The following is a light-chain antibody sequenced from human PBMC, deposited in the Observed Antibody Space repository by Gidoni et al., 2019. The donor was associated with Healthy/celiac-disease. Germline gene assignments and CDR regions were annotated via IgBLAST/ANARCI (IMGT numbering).Light chain of an antibody. Sequence: DIQMTQSPSSLSASVGDRVTITCQASQDISNYLNWYQQKPGKAPKLLIYDASNLETGVPSRFSGSGSGTDLTFTISSLQPEDIATYYCQQYDNLPRFTFGPGTKVEIK. V-gene: IGKV1-33*01. CDR2: DAS. CDR3: QQYDNLPRFT. CDR1: QDISNY. J-gene: IGKJ3*01.